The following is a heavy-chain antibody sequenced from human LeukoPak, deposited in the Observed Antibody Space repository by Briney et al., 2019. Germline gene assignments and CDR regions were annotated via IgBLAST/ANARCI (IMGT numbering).Heavy chain of an antibody. D-gene: IGHD1-26*01. CDR1: GFIFSSCA. J-gene: IGHJ4*02. CDR3: AKGVGDPMGATTHLDY. V-gene: IGHV3-23*01. Sequence: GGSLRLSCAASGFIFSSCAMSWVRQAPGKGLEWVSTISASGGTPYPADSVKGRFTISRDNSKNTLYLQMNSLRAADTAVYYCAKGVGDPMGATTHLDYWGQGILVTVSS. CDR2: ISASGGTP.